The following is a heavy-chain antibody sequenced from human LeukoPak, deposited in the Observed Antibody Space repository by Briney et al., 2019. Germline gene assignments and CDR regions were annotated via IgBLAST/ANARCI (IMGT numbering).Heavy chain of an antibody. J-gene: IGHJ4*02. CDR2: INHSGST. CDR3: ARGRRDGYNYLFDY. Sequence: SETLTLTCAVYGGSFSGYYWSWIRQPPGKGLEWIGEINHSGSTNYNPSLKSRVTISVDTTKNQFSLKLSSVTAADTAVYYCARGRRDGYNYLFDYWGQGTLVAVSS. CDR1: GGSFSGYY. D-gene: IGHD5-24*01. V-gene: IGHV4-34*01.